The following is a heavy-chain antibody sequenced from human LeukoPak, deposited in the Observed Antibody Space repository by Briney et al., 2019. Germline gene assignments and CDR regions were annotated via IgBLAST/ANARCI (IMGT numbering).Heavy chain of an antibody. CDR3: ARAEFQYFDY. Sequence: PSETLSLTCTVSGGSISSSSYYWGWIRQPPGKGLEWIGSIYYSGSTYYNPSLKSRVTISVDTSKNQFSLKLSSVTAADTAVYYCARAEFQYFDYWGQGTLVTVSS. CDR2: IYYSGST. V-gene: IGHV4-39*07. J-gene: IGHJ4*02. CDR1: GGSISSSSYY.